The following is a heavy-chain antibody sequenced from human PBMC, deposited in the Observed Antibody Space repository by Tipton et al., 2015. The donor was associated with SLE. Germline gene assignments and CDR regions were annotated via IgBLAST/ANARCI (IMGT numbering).Heavy chain of an antibody. V-gene: IGHV3-64*01. CDR2: INSHGDST. J-gene: IGHJ4*02. CDR1: GFPFSAYA. Sequence: GSLRLSCAASGFPFSAYAMQWVRQAPGKAPEYVSLINSHGDSTYYANSVKGRFTISRDNSKNTLYLQMGSLRAEDMAVYFCASNYDFGSAIPYWGQGTLVAVSA. D-gene: IGHD3-3*01. CDR3: ASNYDFGSAIPY.